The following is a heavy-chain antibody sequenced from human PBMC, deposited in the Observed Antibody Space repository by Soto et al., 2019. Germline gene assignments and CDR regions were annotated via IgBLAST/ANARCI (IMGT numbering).Heavy chain of an antibody. Sequence: PGGSLRLSCAASGFTSSDYYMSWIRQAPGKGLEWVSYISSSSSYTNYADSVKGRFTISRDNAKNSLYLQMNSLRAEDTAVYYCASELRYFDWPLPSSDYWGQGTLVTVSS. D-gene: IGHD3-9*01. CDR3: ASELRYFDWPLPSSDY. CDR2: ISSSSSYT. CDR1: GFTSSDYY. J-gene: IGHJ4*02. V-gene: IGHV3-11*05.